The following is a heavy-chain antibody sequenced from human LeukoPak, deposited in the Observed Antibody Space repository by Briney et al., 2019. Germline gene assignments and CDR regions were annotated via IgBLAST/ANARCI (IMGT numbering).Heavy chain of an antibody. D-gene: IGHD3/OR15-3a*01. CDR1: GYIFTNYW. CDR2: IYPGDSDT. Sequence: GESLKISCKGSGYIFTNYWICWGRPAPGKGQDWMGIIYPGDSDTRYRPSFQGQVTISADKSINTGYLQWSSLKASDTAIYYCVRSPAVGYDRTGLYFYYMDVWGKGTTVSVS. J-gene: IGHJ6*03. CDR3: VRSPAVGYDRTGLYFYYMDV. V-gene: IGHV5-51*01.